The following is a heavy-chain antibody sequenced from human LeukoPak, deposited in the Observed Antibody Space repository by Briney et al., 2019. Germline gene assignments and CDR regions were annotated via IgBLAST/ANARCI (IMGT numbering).Heavy chain of an antibody. V-gene: IGHV4-61*02. D-gene: IGHD6-13*01. CDR2: IYTSGST. J-gene: IGHJ6*02. CDR1: GGSISSGSYY. Sequence: SETLSLTCTVSGGSISSGSYYWSWIRQPAGKGLEWIGRIYTSGSTNYNPSLKSRVTISVDTSKNQFSLKLSSVTAADTAVYYCAGLPILYSSSRYGMDVWGQGTTVTVSS. CDR3: AGLPILYSSSRYGMDV.